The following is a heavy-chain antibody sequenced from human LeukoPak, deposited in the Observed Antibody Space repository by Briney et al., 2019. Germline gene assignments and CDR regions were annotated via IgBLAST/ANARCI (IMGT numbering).Heavy chain of an antibody. Sequence: GGSLRLSCAASGFTFSTYSMNWVRQAPGTGLEWVSFIDTSGTYIYYGESMKGRFTIPRDNAKNSLYIQMNGLRAEDTAVYYCARGRSITLLRGVAMSDGFDIWGQGTMVAVSS. CDR1: GFTFSTYS. D-gene: IGHD3-10*01. V-gene: IGHV3-21*01. CDR2: IDTSGTYI. J-gene: IGHJ3*02. CDR3: ARGRSITLLRGVAMSDGFDI.